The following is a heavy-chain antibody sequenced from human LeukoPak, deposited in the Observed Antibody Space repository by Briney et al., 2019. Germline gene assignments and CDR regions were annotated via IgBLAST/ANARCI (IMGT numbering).Heavy chain of an antibody. CDR3: ARPTWSGYDYYYGMDV. D-gene: IGHD3-3*01. CDR2: IIPIFGIA. CDR1: GGTFSSYA. V-gene: IGHV1-69*04. Sequence: SVKVSCKASGGTFSSYAISWVRQAPGQGLEWMGRIIPIFGIANYAQKFQGRVTITADKSTSTAYMELSSLRSEDTAVYYCARPTWSGYDYYYGMDVWGQGTTVTVSS. J-gene: IGHJ6*02.